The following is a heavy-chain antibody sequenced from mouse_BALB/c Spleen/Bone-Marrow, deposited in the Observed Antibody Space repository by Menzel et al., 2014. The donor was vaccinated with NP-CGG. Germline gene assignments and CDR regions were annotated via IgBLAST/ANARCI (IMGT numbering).Heavy chain of an antibody. CDR2: IDPANGNT. CDR1: GFNIKDTY. CDR3: ARGIPYYPMDF. V-gene: IGHV14-3*02. Sequence: VQLQQPGAELVKPGASVKLSCTASGFNIKDTYMHWVKQRPEQGLEWIGRIDPANGNTKFAPKFQGKATITADTSSNTASLPLSSLTSEDTAVYYCARGIPYYPMDFWGQGTSVTVSS. J-gene: IGHJ4*01. D-gene: IGHD5-1-1*01.